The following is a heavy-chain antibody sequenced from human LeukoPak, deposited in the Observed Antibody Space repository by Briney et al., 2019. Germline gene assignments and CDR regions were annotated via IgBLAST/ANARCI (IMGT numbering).Heavy chain of an antibody. J-gene: IGHJ4*02. CDR1: GFAFSSYW. D-gene: IGHD2-21*02. CDR2: IKQDGSEK. CDR3: ARGGDSGVFDY. Sequence: GGSLRLSCAASGFAFSSYWMSWVRQAPGKGLEWVANIKQDGSEKYYVDSVKGRFTISRDNAKNSLYLQMNSLRAEDTAVYYCARGGDSGVFDYWGQGTLVTVSS. V-gene: IGHV3-7*01.